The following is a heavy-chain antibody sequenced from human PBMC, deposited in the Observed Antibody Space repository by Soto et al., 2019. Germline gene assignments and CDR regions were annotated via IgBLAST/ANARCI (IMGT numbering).Heavy chain of an antibody. D-gene: IGHD2-15*01. CDR2: ISYDGSNK. V-gene: IGHV3-30-3*01. J-gene: IGHJ4*02. CDR1: GFHFSSYS. CDR3: ARDFGGSLDY. Sequence: GGSLRLSCAASGFHFSSYSMHWVRQAPGKGLEWVAVISYDGSNKYYADSVKGRFTISRDNSKNTLYLQMNSLRAEDTAVYYCARDFGGSLDYWGQGTLVTVS.